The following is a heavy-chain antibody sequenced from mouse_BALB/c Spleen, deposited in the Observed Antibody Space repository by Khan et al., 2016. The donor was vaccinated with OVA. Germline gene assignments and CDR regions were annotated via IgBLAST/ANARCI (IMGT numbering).Heavy chain of an antibody. J-gene: IGHJ2*01. CDR1: GYIFTTYW. CDR3: AREEALYYFDY. Sequence: VKLVESGAELVKPGASVKLSCKTSGYIFTTYWIHWVKQRSGQGLEWIARIYPGTGNIYYSANFKGKATLTADNSSSTAYMQFSSLKSEDSAVYFCAREEALYYFDYWGQGTTLTVSS. D-gene: IGHD3-2*02. V-gene: IGHV1S132*01. CDR2: IYPGTGNI.